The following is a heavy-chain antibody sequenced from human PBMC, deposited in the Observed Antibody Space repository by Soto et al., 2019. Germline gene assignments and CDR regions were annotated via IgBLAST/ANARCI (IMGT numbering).Heavy chain of an antibody. CDR3: ARDHSSSGSPRFDH. CDR1: GDSITSIYH. V-gene: IGHV4-38-2*02. Sequence: PSETLSLTCAVSGDSITSIYHWAWMRQPPGRGLEWVASIYHSGTTYYNPSLKSRVTISVDTSKNQFSLKLSSVTAADTAVYYCARDHSSSGSPRFDHWGQGTLVTVSS. D-gene: IGHD3-22*01. CDR2: IYHSGTT. J-gene: IGHJ1*01.